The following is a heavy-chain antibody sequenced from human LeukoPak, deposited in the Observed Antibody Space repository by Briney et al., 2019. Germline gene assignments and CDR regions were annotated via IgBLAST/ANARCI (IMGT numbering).Heavy chain of an antibody. D-gene: IGHD2-21*01. Sequence: GGSLRLSCAASGFTFSDFAMHWLRQAPGKGLEYVPTISSNGISPYYANSVKGRFTISRDNYMNMMYLQMGSLRDDDTAVYYCVRGHSVSEFHFGICVWGHGTTVTVSS. J-gene: IGHJ6*02. CDR1: GFTFSDFA. CDR2: ISSNGISP. V-gene: IGHV3-64*01. CDR3: VRGHSVSEFHFGICV.